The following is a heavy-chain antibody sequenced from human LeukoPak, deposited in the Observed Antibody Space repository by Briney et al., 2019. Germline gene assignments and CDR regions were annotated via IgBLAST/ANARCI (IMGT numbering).Heavy chain of an antibody. J-gene: IGHJ4*02. CDR2: IKNDGSEK. D-gene: IGHD4-23*01. V-gene: IGHV3-7*01. Sequence: PGGSLRLSCAAYGLTFSSYWMRWVRQPPGKGLERVANIKNDGSEKDYVDSVKGRFTISRDNAKNSLYLQMNSLRAEDTAVYYCARGLRWCDYWGQGTLVTVSS. CDR3: ARGLRWCDY. CDR1: GLTFSSYW.